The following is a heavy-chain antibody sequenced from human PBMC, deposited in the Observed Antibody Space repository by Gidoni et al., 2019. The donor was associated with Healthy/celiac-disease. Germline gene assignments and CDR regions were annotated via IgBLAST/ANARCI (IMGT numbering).Heavy chain of an antibody. V-gene: IGHV4-59*01. CDR1: GGSISSYY. J-gene: IGHJ4*02. Sequence: QVQLQESGPGLVKPSETLSLTCTVSGGSISSYYWSWIRQPPGKGLEWIGYIYYSGSTNYNPSLKSRVTISVDTSKNQFSLKLSSVTAADTAVYYCASSTPNFDYWGQGTLVTVSS. CDR3: ASSTPNFDY. D-gene: IGHD2-2*01. CDR2: IYYSGST.